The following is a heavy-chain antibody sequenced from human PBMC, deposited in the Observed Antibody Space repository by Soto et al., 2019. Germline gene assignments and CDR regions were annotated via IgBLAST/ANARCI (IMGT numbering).Heavy chain of an antibody. V-gene: IGHV3-13*04. CDR2: IGTAGDT. D-gene: IGHD3-16*01. Sequence: GGSLRLSCAASGFSFNNYDMHWVRQATGKGLEWVSGIGTAGDTYYPDSVKGRFTISRENAKNSLYLQMNSLRAGDTAVYYCARGGPNWDYYFYVMDVSGQGTTVTVSS. CDR1: GFSFNNYD. CDR3: ARGGPNWDYYFYVMDV. J-gene: IGHJ6*02.